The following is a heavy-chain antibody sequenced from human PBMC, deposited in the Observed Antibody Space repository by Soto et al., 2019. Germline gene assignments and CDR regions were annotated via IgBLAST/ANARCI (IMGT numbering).Heavy chain of an antibody. D-gene: IGHD3-22*01. CDR2: ISGSGGST. Sequence: GGSLRLSCAASGFTFSSYAMSWVRQAPGKGLEWVSAISGSGGSTYYADSVKGRFTISRDNSKNTLYLQMNSLRAEDTAVYYCAKDHRWYYDSSGYSDDYWGQGTLVTVSS. CDR3: AKDHRWYYDSSGYSDDY. V-gene: IGHV3-23*01. J-gene: IGHJ4*02. CDR1: GFTFSSYA.